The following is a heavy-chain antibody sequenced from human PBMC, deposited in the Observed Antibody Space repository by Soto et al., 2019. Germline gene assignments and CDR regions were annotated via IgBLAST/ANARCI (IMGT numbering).Heavy chain of an antibody. Sequence: SETLSLTFTVSGGSVSSSSYYWCWIRQPPGKGLEWIGSIYYSGSTYYNPSLKSRVTISLDTSKNQFSLKLSSVTAADTAVYYCASGGRWELPQDYWGQGTLVTVSS. CDR1: GGSVSSSSYY. V-gene: IGHV4-39*01. D-gene: IGHD1-26*01. CDR3: ASGGRWELPQDY. J-gene: IGHJ4*02. CDR2: IYYSGST.